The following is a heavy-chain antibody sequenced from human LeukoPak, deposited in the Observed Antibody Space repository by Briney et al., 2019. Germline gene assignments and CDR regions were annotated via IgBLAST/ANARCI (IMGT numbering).Heavy chain of an antibody. V-gene: IGHV1-18*04. J-gene: IGHJ4*02. CDR1: GYTFTNYG. CDR3: ARDEGGSGWRFDY. D-gene: IGHD6-19*01. Sequence: ASVKVSYKASGYTFTNYGISWVRQAPGQGLEWMGWISGYNGNTNYAQKFQGRVTMTTDTSTSTAYMDLRSLRSDDTAVYYCARDEGGSGWRFDYWGQGTLVTVSS. CDR2: ISGYNGNT.